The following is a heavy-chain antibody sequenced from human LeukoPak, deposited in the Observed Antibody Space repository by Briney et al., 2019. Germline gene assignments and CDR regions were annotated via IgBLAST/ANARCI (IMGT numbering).Heavy chain of an antibody. V-gene: IGHV5-51*01. Sequence: GESLKISCKGFGYSFTSYWIGWVRQMPGKGLDWMGITYPEDSNPRYGPSFQGQITISAGKPISTAYLQWSSLKASDTAMYYGARPLLSYSSGWHLWGQGTMVTVSS. J-gene: IGHJ3*01. CDR2: TYPEDSNP. CDR1: GYSFTSYW. CDR3: ARPLLSYSSGWHL. D-gene: IGHD6-19*01.